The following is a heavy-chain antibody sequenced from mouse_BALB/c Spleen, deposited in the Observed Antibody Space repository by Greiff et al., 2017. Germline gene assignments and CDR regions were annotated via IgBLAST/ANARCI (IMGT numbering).Heavy chain of an antibody. CDR2: IDPNSGNT. D-gene: IGHD2-2*01. Sequence: QVQLQQPGAELVKPGASVKLSCKASGYTFTSYWMHWVKQRPGRGLEWIGRIDPNSGNTNYNEKFKGKATLTVDTSSSTAYVGLSSLTSEDSAVYYCAQIYYGYDGGYYYAMDYWGQGTSVTVSS. CDR1: GYTFTSYW. CDR3: AQIYYGYDGGYYYAMDY. J-gene: IGHJ4*01. V-gene: IGHV1-62-3*01.